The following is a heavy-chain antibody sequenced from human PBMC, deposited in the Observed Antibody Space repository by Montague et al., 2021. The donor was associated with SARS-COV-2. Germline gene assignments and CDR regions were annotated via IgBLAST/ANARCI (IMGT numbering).Heavy chain of an antibody. CDR1: GGSFSGYY. V-gene: IGHV4-34*01. J-gene: IGHJ3*02. Sequence: SETLSLTCAVYGGSFSGYYWNWIRQPLGKGLEWIGEINHSGSTNYNPSLKSRVTISVDTSNNQFSLKLTSVTAADTAVYYCAMRGGALDAFDIWGQGTMVIVSS. CDR2: INHSGST. CDR3: AMRGGALDAFDI. D-gene: IGHD4-17*01.